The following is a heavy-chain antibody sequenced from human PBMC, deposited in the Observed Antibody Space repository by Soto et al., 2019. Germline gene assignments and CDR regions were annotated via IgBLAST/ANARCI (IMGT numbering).Heavy chain of an antibody. CDR3: ATNRENYGDCVITDAFDI. CDR2: ISSSGSTI. Sequence: QVQLVESGGGLVKPGGSLRLSCAASGFTFSDYYMSWIRQAPGKGLEWVSYISSSGSTIYYADSVKGRFTISRDNAKNSLYLQMNSRRAEDTAVYYCATNRENYGDCVITDAFDIWGQGTMVTVSS. J-gene: IGHJ3*02. D-gene: IGHD4-17*01. CDR1: GFTFSDYY. V-gene: IGHV3-11*01.